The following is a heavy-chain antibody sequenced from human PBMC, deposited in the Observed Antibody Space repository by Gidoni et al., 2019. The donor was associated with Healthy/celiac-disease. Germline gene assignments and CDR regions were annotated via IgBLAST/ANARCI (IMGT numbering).Heavy chain of an antibody. CDR1: GGSISSSSYY. V-gene: IGHV4-39*02. D-gene: IGHD6-19*01. CDR2: IYYSGST. CDR3: AREGSWAVAEGNYFDY. Sequence: QLQLQESGPGLVKPSETLSLTCTVSGGSISSSSYYWGWIRQPPGKGLEWIGSIYYSGSTYYNPSLKSRVTISVDTSKNQFSLKLSSVTAADTAVYYCAREGSWAVAEGNYFDYWGQGTLVTVSS. J-gene: IGHJ4*02.